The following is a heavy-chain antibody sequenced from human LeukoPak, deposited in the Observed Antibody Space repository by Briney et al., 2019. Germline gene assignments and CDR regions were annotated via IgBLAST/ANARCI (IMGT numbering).Heavy chain of an antibody. J-gene: IGHJ4*02. CDR1: GYTFSSFS. CDR3: VRLRRNSDTSGYYYYYDF. CDR2: ISVRSNYI. V-gene: IGHV3-21*01. Sequence: GGSLRLSCAASGYTFSSFSINWVRQAPGKGLEWVSSISVRSNYIYYADSVRGRFTTSRDDARDSLYLQMNSLRAEDTAVYYCVRLRRNSDTSGYYYYYDFWGQGTLVTVSS. D-gene: IGHD3-22*01.